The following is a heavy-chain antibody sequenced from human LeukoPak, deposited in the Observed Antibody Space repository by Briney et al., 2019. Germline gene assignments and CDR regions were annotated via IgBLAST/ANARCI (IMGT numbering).Heavy chain of an antibody. CDR2: INHSGST. D-gene: IGHD6-19*01. CDR3: AGPTVAGILYYFDY. J-gene: IGHJ4*02. CDR1: GGSFSGYY. V-gene: IGHV4-34*01. Sequence: SETLSLTCAAYGGSFSGYYWSWIRQPPGKGREWIGEINHSGSTNYNPSLKSRVTISVDTSKNQFSLKLSSVTAADTAVYYCAGPTVAGILYYFDYWGQGTLVTVSS.